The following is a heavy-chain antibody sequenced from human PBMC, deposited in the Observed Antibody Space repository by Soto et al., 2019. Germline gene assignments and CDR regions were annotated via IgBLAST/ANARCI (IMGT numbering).Heavy chain of an antibody. Sequence: PSETLSLTCAVYGGSFSGYYWSWIRQPPGKGLEWIGEINHSGSTNYNPSLKSRVTISVDTSKNQFSLKLSSVTAADTAVYYCARAQRRYGSGSYWVLVNNWFDPWGQGTLVTVSS. CDR2: INHSGST. J-gene: IGHJ5*02. CDR3: ARAQRRYGSGSYWVLVNNWFDP. CDR1: GGSFSGYY. V-gene: IGHV4-34*01. D-gene: IGHD3-10*01.